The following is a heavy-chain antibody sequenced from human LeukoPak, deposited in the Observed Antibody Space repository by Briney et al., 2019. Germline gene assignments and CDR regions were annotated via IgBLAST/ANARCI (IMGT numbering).Heavy chain of an antibody. CDR3: ARDLPEYQLPLGFDP. D-gene: IGHD2-2*01. CDR2: IYTSGST. J-gene: IGHJ5*02. CDR1: GGSISSGSYY. V-gene: IGHV4-61*02. Sequence: SQTLSLTCTVSGGSISSGSYYWSWIRQPAGKGLEWIGRIYTSGSTNYNPSLKSRVTISVDTSKNQFSLKLSSVTAADTAVYYCARDLPEYQLPLGFDPWGQGTLVTVSS.